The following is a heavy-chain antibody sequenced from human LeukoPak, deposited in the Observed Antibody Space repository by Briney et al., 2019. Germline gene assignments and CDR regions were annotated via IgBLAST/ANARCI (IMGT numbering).Heavy chain of an antibody. CDR3: ARDWYYGDYKFSLGDYYYGMDV. CDR1: GGTFSSYA. V-gene: IGHV1-69*13. J-gene: IGHJ6*02. D-gene: IGHD4-17*01. CDR2: IIPIFGTA. Sequence: SVKVSCKASGGTFSSYAISWVRQAPGQGLEWMGGIIPIFGTANYAQKFQGRVTITADESTSTAYMELSSLRSEDTAVYYCARDWYYGDYKFSLGDYYYGMDVWGQGTTVTVSS.